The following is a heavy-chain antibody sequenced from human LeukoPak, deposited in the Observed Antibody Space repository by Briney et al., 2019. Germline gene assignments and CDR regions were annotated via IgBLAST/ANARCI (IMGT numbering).Heavy chain of an antibody. CDR2: ISGSGGST. D-gene: IGHD2-15*01. CDR3: AREANCSGGSCYNNDAFDI. J-gene: IGHJ3*02. V-gene: IGHV3-23*01. CDR1: GFTFSSYA. Sequence: GGSLRLSCAASGFTFSSYAMSWVRQAPGKGLEWVSAISGSGGSTYYADSVKGRFTISRDDSKNTLYLQMNSLRAEDTAVYYCAREANCSGGSCYNNDAFDIWGQGTMVTVSS.